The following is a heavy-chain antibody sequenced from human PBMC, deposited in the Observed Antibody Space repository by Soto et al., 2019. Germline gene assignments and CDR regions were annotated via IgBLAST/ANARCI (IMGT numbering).Heavy chain of an antibody. D-gene: IGHD3-3*01. CDR2: IYYSGST. V-gene: IGHV4-31*03. J-gene: IGHJ6*02. CDR3: ARVAGSRSGLDYYYGMDV. Sequence: PSETLSLTCTVSGGSISSGGYYWSWIRQHPGKGLEWIGYIYYSGSTYYNPSLKSRVTISVDTSKNQFSLKLSSVTAADTAAYYCARVAGSRSGLDYYYGMDVWGQGTTVTVSS. CDR1: GGSISSGGYY.